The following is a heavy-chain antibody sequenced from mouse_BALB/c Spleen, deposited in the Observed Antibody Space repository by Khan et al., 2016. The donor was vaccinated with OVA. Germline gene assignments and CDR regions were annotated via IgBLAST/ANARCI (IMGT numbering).Heavy chain of an antibody. CDR3: SRLAATAWFAD. D-gene: IGHD1-2*01. Sequence: QIQLVQSGPELKKPGETVKISCKASGYSFTNYGMNWVKQAPGKGLKWMGWINTSTGEPTYADDFKGRFVFSLETSASAAYLQINNPKNEDTATYFCSRLAATAWFADWGQGTLVTVSA. CDR1: GYSFTNYG. CDR2: INTSTGEP. V-gene: IGHV9-3-1*01. J-gene: IGHJ3*01.